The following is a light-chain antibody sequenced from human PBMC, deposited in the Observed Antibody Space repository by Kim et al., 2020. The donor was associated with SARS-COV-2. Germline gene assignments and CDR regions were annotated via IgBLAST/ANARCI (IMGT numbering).Light chain of an antibody. CDR2: GNS. Sequence: QRVTISCHGTSSNIGAGYDAHWYQQLPGTAPNLLIFGNSKRPSGVPDRISGSKSGTSASLAITGLQAGDEADYYCQSFDSSLSGPVFGGGTQLTVL. CDR1: SSNIGAGYD. V-gene: IGLV1-40*01. CDR3: QSFDSSLSGPV. J-gene: IGLJ3*02.